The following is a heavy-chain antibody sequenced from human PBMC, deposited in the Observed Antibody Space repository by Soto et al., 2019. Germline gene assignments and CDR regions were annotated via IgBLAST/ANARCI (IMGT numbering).Heavy chain of an antibody. CDR2: IIPILGIA. V-gene: IGHV1-69*04. J-gene: IGHJ6*03. Sequence: ASVKVSCKASGGTFSSYTISWVRQAPGQGLEWMGRIIPILGIANYAQKFQGRVTITADKSTSTAYMELSSLRSEDTAVYYCARDLKNRGYSYGYDYYYYMDVWGKGTTVTVSS. D-gene: IGHD5-18*01. CDR3: ARDLKNRGYSYGYDYYYYMDV. CDR1: GGTFSSYT.